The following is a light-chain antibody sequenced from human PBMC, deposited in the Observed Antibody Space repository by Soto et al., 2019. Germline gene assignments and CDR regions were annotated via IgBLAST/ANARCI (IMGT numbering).Light chain of an antibody. CDR1: HNIVNY. CDR3: QQSYSVPLT. Sequence: DIQMTQSPSSLSASVGDRVTITCRASHNIVNYLNWYQRKPGKAPKLLIYGASSLHTEVPSRFSGSGSGTDFTLTISTLQPEDFATYYCQQSYSVPLTFGGGTKVDIK. J-gene: IGKJ4*01. V-gene: IGKV1-39*01. CDR2: GAS.